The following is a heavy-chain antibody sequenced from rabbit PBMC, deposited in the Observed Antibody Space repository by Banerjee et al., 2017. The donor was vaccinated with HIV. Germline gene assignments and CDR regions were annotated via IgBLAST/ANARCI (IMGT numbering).Heavy chain of an antibody. CDR2: MDPVFGVS. D-gene: IGHD6-1*01. CDR3: VRDQAFMLDL. V-gene: IGHV1S47*01. Sequence: QEQLKETGGGLVQPGGSLTLSCKASRFDFSDYGVSWVRQAPGKGLEWIGYMDPVFGVSYYATWVNGRFTISRDNAQNTVFLQLNSLTVADTATYFCVRDQAFMLDLWGPGTLVTVS. CDR1: RFDFSDYG. J-gene: IGHJ6*01.